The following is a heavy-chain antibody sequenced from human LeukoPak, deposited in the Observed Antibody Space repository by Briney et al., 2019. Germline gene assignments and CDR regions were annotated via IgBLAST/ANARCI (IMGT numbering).Heavy chain of an antibody. CDR2: ISGSGGST. CDR1: GFTFSSYD. Sequence: GGSLRLSCAASGFTFSSYDMHWVRQATGKGLEWVSAISGSGGSTYYADSVKGRFTISRDNSKNTLYLQMNSLRAEDTAVYYCAKFPYYDFWSGYYFFDYWGQGTLVTVSS. V-gene: IGHV3-23*01. J-gene: IGHJ4*02. CDR3: AKFPYYDFWSGYYFFDY. D-gene: IGHD3-3*01.